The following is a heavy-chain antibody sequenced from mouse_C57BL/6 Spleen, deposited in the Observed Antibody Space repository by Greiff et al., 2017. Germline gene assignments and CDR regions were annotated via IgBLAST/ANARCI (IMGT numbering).Heavy chain of an antibody. D-gene: IGHD2-3*01. CDR3: ARKGWLPLDY. CDR1: GYTFTDYY. Sequence: EVQLQQSGPELVKPGASVKISCKASGYTFTDYYMNWVKQSHGKSLEWIGDINPNNGGTSYNQKFKGKATLTVDKSSSTAYMELRSLTSEDSAVYYCARKGWLPLDYWGQGTTLTVSS. J-gene: IGHJ2*01. CDR2: INPNNGGT. V-gene: IGHV1-26*01.